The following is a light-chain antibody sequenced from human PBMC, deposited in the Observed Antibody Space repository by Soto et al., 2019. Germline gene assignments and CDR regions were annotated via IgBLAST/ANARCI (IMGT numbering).Light chain of an antibody. Sequence: EIVMTHSPATLSVSPCERATLSCSASQSVSRKLAWYQPTRGQAPRLRIYGASTRATGVPARFSGSGSGTEFTLTISNLQSEDFAVYHCQQYDKWPRTFGQGTKVDIK. CDR2: GAS. CDR3: QQYDKWPRT. J-gene: IGKJ1*01. CDR1: QSVSRK. V-gene: IGKV3-15*01.